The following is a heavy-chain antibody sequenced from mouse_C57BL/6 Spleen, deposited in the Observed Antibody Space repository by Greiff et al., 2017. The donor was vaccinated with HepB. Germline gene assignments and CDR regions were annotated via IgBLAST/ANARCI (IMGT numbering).Heavy chain of an antibody. D-gene: IGHD2-3*01. CDR1: GFPITSGYY. CDR3: AGADGYWYLAY. Sequence: KLQESGPGLVKPSQSLFLTCSITGFPITSGYYWIWIRQSPGKPLEWMGYITHSGETFYNPSLQSPISITRETLKNQFFLQLNSVTTEDTAMYYCAGADGYWYLAYWGQGTLVTVSA. V-gene: IGHV12-3*01. J-gene: IGHJ3*01. CDR2: ITHSGET.